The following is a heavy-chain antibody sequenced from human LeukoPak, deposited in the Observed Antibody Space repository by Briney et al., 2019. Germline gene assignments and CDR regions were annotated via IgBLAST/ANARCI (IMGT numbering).Heavy chain of an antibody. Sequence: GRSLRLSCEASGFTFSSYAMHWVRQAPGKGLEWVAVISYDGSNKYYADSVKGRFTISRDNSKNTLYLQMNSLRAEDTAVYYCASLELLGYWGQGTLVTVSS. CDR2: ISYDGSNK. V-gene: IGHV3-30-3*01. CDR3: ASLELLGY. CDR1: GFTFSSYA. J-gene: IGHJ4*02. D-gene: IGHD1-7*01.